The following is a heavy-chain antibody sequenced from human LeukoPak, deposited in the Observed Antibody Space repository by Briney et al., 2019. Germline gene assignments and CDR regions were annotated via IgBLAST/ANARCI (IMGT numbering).Heavy chain of an antibody. CDR1: GGSISSYY. CDR3: ARLVPAAMVPANWFDP. Sequence: PSETLSLTCTVSGGSISSYYWSWIRQPAGKGLEWIGRIYTSGSTNYNPSLKSRVTMSADTSKNQFSLKLSSVTAADTAVYYCARLVPAAMVPANWFDPWGQGTLVTVSS. D-gene: IGHD2-2*01. J-gene: IGHJ5*02. V-gene: IGHV4-4*07. CDR2: IYTSGST.